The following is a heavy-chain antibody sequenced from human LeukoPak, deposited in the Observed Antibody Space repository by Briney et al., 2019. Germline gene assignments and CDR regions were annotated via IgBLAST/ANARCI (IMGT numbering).Heavy chain of an antibody. V-gene: IGHV7-4-1*02. CDR2: INTNTGNP. CDR1: GYTFTSYA. CDR3: VRPYDFWSGYFSY. D-gene: IGHD3-3*01. J-gene: IGHJ4*02. Sequence: ASVKVSCKASGYTFTSYAMNWVRQAPGQGLEWMGWINTNTGNPTYAQGFTGRFVFSLDTSVNTTYLQISSVKAEDTAVYYCVRPYDFWSGYFSYWGQGTLVTVSS.